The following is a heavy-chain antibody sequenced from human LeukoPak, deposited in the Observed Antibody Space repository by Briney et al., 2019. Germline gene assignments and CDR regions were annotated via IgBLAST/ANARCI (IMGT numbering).Heavy chain of an antibody. CDR2: VSSAGST. V-gene: IGHV4-4*07. J-gene: IGHJ4*02. Sequence: SETLSLTCSVSGGSIRSSYWNWIRQPAGKGLEWGGRVSSAGSTNYNPSLKSRLTVSVDTSKNQFSLNLTSVTAADTAVYYCARGVDYTNNGYSLDYWGQGTLVTVSS. D-gene: IGHD2-2*02. CDR1: GGSIRSSY. CDR3: ARGVDYTNNGYSLDY.